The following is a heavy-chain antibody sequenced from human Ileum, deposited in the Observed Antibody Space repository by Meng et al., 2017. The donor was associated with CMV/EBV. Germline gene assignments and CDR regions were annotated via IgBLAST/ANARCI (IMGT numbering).Heavy chain of an antibody. D-gene: IGHD6-13*01. CDR2: INQDGSIK. V-gene: IGHV3-7*03. J-gene: IGHJ4*02. Sequence: GGSLRLSCAVSGFTFDSYWMSWVRQVPGQVPEFVANINQDGSIKSYLESVKGRFTISRDNAKASFYLQMNNLRPEDTAVYYCARDPGYSSFDYWGQGKVVTVSS. CDR3: ARDPGYSSFDY. CDR1: GFTFDSYW.